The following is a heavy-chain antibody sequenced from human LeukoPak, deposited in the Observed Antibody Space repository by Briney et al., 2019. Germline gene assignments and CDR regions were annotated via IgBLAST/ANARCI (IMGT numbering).Heavy chain of an antibody. Sequence: SETLSLTCAVYGGSFSGYSWTWIRQAPGKGLEWIGEINHSGGTTYNPSLKSRVTISVDTSKNQFSLKLTSVTAADTAVYYCARGAPGYWGQGTLVTVSA. CDR2: INHSGGT. V-gene: IGHV4-34*01. CDR1: GGSFSGYS. CDR3: ARGAPGY. J-gene: IGHJ4*02.